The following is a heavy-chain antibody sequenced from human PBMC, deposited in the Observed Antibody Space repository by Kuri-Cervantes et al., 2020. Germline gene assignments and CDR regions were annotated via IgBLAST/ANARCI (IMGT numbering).Heavy chain of an antibody. CDR1: GFTFSNYA. D-gene: IGHD2-15*01. CDR3: AREGSGGRTQVDY. V-gene: IGHV3-30*07. CDR2: ISYDGGDK. J-gene: IGHJ4*02. Sequence: GESLKIPCSASGFTFSNYAVHWVRQTPGKGLEWVAVISYDGGDKYYADSVKGRFTISRDNSKNTLYLQMNSLRAEDTAVYYCAREGSGGRTQVDYWGQGTLVTVSS.